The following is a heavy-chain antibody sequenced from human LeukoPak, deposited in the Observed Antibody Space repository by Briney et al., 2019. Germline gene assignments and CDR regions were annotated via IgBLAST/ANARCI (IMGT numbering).Heavy chain of an antibody. CDR2: ISSSSSYI. V-gene: IGHV3-21*01. D-gene: IGHD6-13*01. CDR3: ARPVAAAGTGGY. CDR1: GFTFSSYS. J-gene: IGHJ4*02. Sequence: PGGSLRLSCAASGFTFSSYSMNWVRQAPGKGLEWVSSISSSSSYIYYADSVKGRFTISRDNAKNSLYLQMNSLRAEDTAVYYCARPVAAAGTGGYWGQGTLVTVSS.